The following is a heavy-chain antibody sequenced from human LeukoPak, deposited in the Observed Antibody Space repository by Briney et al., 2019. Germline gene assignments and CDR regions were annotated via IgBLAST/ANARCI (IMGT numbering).Heavy chain of an antibody. J-gene: IGHJ4*02. CDR3: TSNLPGYRSSWPDY. CDR1: GFTFSSYS. Sequence: GGSLRLSCAASGFTFSSYSMNWVRQAPGKGLEWVSYISSSSRRIFYAGSVEGRFTISRDNAKNSLYLQINNLRAEDTAIYYCTSNLPGYRSSWPDYWVQGTLVTDSS. D-gene: IGHD6-13*01. V-gene: IGHV3-48*01. CDR2: ISSSSRRI.